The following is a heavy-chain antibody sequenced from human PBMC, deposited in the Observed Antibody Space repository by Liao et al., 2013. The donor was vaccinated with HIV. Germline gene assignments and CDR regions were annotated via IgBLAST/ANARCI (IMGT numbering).Heavy chain of an antibody. V-gene: IGHV4-61*02. D-gene: IGHD3-10*01. CDR3: ARERYYGSGSYSFDY. J-gene: IGHJ4*02. Sequence: QVQLQESGPGLVKPSQTLSLICSVSDASISSGSYYWSWIRQPAGKGLEWIGRIHISGNTKYNASLKSRVTISVDTSKNQFSLKMNSVTAADTAVYYCARERYYGSGSYSFDYWGQGTLVTVSS. CDR1: DASISSGSYY. CDR2: IHISGNT.